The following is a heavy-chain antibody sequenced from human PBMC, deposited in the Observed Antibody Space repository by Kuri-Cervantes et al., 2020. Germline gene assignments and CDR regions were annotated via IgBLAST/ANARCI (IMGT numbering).Heavy chain of an antibody. V-gene: IGHV1-2*02. CDR2: ISPNSGGT. CDR3: ARGTYYDILTGYLHYYGMDV. D-gene: IGHD3-9*01. Sequence: ASVKVSCKASGYTFTGYYMHWVRQAPGQGLEWMGWISPNSGGTNYAQKFQDRVTMTRNTSISTAYMELSSLRSEDTAVYYCARGTYYDILTGYLHYYGMDVWGQGTTVTVSS. J-gene: IGHJ6*02. CDR1: GYTFTGYY.